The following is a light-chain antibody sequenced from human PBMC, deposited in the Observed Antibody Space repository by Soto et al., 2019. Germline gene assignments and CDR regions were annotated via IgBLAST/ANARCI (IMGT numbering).Light chain of an antibody. CDR1: SDIGNYNL. J-gene: IGLJ1*01. Sequence: QSVLTQPASVSGSPGQSVTISCSGSDIGNYNLVSWYQHLPGRAPKLLIFEVTMRPSGISDRFSGSKSASTASLTISGLQAEYECDYYCASDAGSRTYVFGSGTKVTVL. CDR2: EVT. V-gene: IGLV2-23*02. CDR3: ASDAGSRTYV.